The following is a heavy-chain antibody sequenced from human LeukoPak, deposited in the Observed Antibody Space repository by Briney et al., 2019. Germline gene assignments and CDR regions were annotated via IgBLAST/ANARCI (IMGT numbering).Heavy chain of an antibody. D-gene: IGHD3-22*01. J-gene: IGHJ4*02. CDR3: ARGAYDSSGYSVY. Sequence: GGSLRLSCATSGFPFSSYWMSWVRQAPGRGLEWVPNIKQEGSEKFYVDSVKGRFTISRDNAKNSLYLQKNSLRAGDTAVYYCARGAYDSSGYSVYWGQGTLVTVSS. CDR2: IKQEGSEK. V-gene: IGHV3-7*01. CDR1: GFPFSSYW.